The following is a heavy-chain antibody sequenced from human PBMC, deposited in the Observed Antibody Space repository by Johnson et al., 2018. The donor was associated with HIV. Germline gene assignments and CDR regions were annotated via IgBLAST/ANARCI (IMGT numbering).Heavy chain of an antibody. CDR1: GFSFSSYW. D-gene: IGHD6-13*01. CDR3: AKDPYGIAAAGYDI. V-gene: IGHV3-7*01. Sequence: EVQLVESGGGLVQPGGSLRLSCAASGFSFSSYWMSWVRQAPGKGLAWVANINRDGSEKYYADSVKGRFTISRDNSKNTLYLQMNSLRAEDTDVYYCAKDPYGIAAAGYDIWGQGTMVTVSS. CDR2: INRDGSEK. J-gene: IGHJ3*02.